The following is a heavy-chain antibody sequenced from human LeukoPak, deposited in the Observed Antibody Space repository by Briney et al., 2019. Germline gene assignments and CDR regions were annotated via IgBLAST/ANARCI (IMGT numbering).Heavy chain of an antibody. CDR1: GGSIRDYY. CDR2: IHYSGNT. J-gene: IGHJ5*02. CDR3: AREPGVNDFWSSGPLDPRSWLDP. V-gene: IGHV4-59*01. D-gene: IGHD3-3*01. Sequence: PSETLSLTCTVSGGSIRDYYWSWIRQAPGKGLEWIGYIHYSGNTKYNPSLKSQVIISLDTSKNPLSLKVPSVTAADTAVYYCAREPGVNDFWSSGPLDPRSWLDPWGQGTLVTVSS.